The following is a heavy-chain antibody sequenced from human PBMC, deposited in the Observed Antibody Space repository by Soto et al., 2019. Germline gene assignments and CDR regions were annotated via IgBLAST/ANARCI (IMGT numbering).Heavy chain of an antibody. V-gene: IGHV4-39*07. J-gene: IGHJ5*02. CDR1: GGSISSSSYY. CDR3: GSGSSQRALNWFDP. D-gene: IGHD3-10*01. Sequence: SETLSLTCTVSGGSISSSSYYWGWIRQPPGKGLEWIGSIYYSGSTYYNPSLKSRVTISVDTSKNQFSLKLSSVTAADTAVYYYGSGSSQRALNWFDPWGQGTLVTVSS. CDR2: IYYSGST.